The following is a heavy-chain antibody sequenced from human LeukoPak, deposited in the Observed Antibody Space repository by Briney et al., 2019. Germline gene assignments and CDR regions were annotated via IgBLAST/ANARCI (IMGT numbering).Heavy chain of an antibody. Sequence: ASVKVSCKASGYTFTSYYMHWVRQAPGQGLEWMGIINPSGGSTSYAQKFQGRVTMTRDTSTSTVYMELSSLRSEDTAVYYCARDYSITIFGVVGPIFDYWGRGTLVTVSS. V-gene: IGHV1-46*01. D-gene: IGHD3-3*01. CDR2: INPSGGST. CDR3: ARDYSITIFGVVGPIFDY. CDR1: GYTFTSYY. J-gene: IGHJ4*02.